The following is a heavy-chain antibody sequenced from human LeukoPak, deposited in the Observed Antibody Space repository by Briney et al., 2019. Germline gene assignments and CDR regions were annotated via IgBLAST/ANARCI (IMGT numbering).Heavy chain of an antibody. CDR1: GGSISSYY. V-gene: IGHV4-59*01. D-gene: IGHD2-21*02. CDR2: IYYSGST. Sequence: SETLSLTFTVSGGSISSYYRRLIRQPPRKGLGWIGYIYYSGSTNYNPSLKSRVTISVDTSKNQSSLKLSSVTAADTAVYYCARGQVVTAIIDYWGQGTLVTVSS. CDR3: ARGQVVTAIIDY. J-gene: IGHJ4*02.